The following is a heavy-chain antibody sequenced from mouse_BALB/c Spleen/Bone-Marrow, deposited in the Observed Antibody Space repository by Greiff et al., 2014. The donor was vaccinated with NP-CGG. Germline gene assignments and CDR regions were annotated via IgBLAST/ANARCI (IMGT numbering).Heavy chain of an antibody. Sequence: VQLQQSGAELVMPGASVKMSCKASGYTFTDYWMHWVKQRPGQGLEWIGAIDTSDSYTSYNQKFKGKAPLTVDESSSTAYMQLSSLTSEDSAVYYCARGTGWYFDIWGAGTTVTVSS. V-gene: IGHV1-69*01. CDR2: IDTSDSYT. D-gene: IGHD4-1*01. CDR3: ARGTGWYFDI. CDR1: GYTFTDYW. J-gene: IGHJ1*01.